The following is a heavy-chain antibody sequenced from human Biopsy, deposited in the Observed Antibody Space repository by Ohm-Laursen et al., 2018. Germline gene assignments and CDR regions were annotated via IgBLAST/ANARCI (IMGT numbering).Heavy chain of an antibody. CDR3: ATPFQYYDSWGGYPPFDH. CDR1: GGTFSNYA. Sequence: SSVKVSCKASGGTFSNYAISWVRQAPGEGLEWMGGIIAVFGLVNYAPKFQGRVSITADKSTTAAYMELSNLKSEDTAVYYCATPFQYYDSWGGYPPFDHWGQGTLVTVSS. J-gene: IGHJ4*02. CDR2: IIAVFGLV. V-gene: IGHV1-69*17. D-gene: IGHD3-3*01.